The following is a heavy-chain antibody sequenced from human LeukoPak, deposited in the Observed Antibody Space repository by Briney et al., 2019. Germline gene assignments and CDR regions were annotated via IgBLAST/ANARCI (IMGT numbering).Heavy chain of an antibody. Sequence: GGSLRLSCAASGFTFSSYSMNWVRQAPGKGLEWVSSINSKSRYIYYADSLKGRFTISRDNGKNSVYLQMNSLRAEDTAVYFCVRSPDWAFFDHWGQGALVTVSS. CDR2: INSKSRYI. D-gene: IGHD3/OR15-3a*01. CDR1: GFTFSSYS. V-gene: IGHV3-21*01. J-gene: IGHJ4*02. CDR3: VRSPDWAFFDH.